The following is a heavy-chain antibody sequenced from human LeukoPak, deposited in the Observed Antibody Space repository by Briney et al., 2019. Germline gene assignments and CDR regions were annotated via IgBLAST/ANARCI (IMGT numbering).Heavy chain of an antibody. CDR1: GFTFSSYS. J-gene: IGHJ4*02. CDR3: ARDNGGGRTPIDY. Sequence: PGGSLRLSCAASGFTFSSYSMNWVRQAPGKGLEWVSSISSSSSYIYYADSVKGRFTISRDNAKNSLYLQMNSLRDEDTAVYYYARDNGGGRTPIDYWGQGTLVTVSS. V-gene: IGHV3-21*06. CDR2: ISSSSSYI. D-gene: IGHD2-8*01.